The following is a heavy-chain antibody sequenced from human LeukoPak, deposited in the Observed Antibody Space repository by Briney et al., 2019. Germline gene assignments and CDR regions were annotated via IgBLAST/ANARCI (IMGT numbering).Heavy chain of an antibody. V-gene: IGHV4-59*08. J-gene: IGHJ4*02. CDR3: ARHGGSYSCDY. CDR2: IYYSGST. CDR1: GGSISSYY. D-gene: IGHD1-26*01. Sequence: SETLSLTCTVSGGSISSYYWSWIRQPPGKGLECIGYIYYSGSTNYNPSLKSRVTISVDTSKNQFSLRLSSVTAADTAVYYCARHGGSYSCDYWGQGTLVTVSS.